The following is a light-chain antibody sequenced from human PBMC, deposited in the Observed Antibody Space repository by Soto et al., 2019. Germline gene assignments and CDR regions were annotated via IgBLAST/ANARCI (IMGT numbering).Light chain of an antibody. Sequence: QSALTQPPSASGSPGQSVTISCTGTSSDVGGYNYVSWYQQHPGKAPKVLIYDVNQRPSGVPDRFSGSKSGNTASLTISGLQAEDEADYYCYSYAGDVTFVFGRGTKVTVL. CDR1: SSDVGGYNY. CDR2: DVN. J-gene: IGLJ6*01. V-gene: IGLV2-11*01. CDR3: YSYAGDVTFV.